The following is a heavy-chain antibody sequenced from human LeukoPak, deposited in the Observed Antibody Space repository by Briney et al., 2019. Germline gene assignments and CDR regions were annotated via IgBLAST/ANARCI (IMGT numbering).Heavy chain of an antibody. Sequence: GGSLRLSCAASGFTFSNYVMHWVRQAPGKGLEWVAFIRYDGSNKDYADSVKGRFTISRDNSKNTPYLQMNSLRAEDTAVYYCAKSYWDTVVVPSAANYWGQGTLVTVSS. D-gene: IGHD2-2*01. CDR2: IRYDGSNK. CDR3: AKSYWDTVVVPSAANY. V-gene: IGHV3-30*02. J-gene: IGHJ4*02. CDR1: GFTFSNYV.